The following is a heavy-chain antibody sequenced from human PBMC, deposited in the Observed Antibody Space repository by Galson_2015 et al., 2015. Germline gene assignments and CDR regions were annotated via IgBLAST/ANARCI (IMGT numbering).Heavy chain of an antibody. CDR1: GYTFTNYA. D-gene: IGHD6-19*01. Sequence: SVKVSCKASGYTFTNYAVHWVRRAPGQRLEWMGWINAGNGDTIYSQRFQDRVTITRDTSASTAYMELSSLRSEDTAVYYCARGGSGWPGYNYWGQGTLVPVSS. V-gene: IGHV1-3*01. CDR2: INAGNGDT. CDR3: ARGGSGWPGYNY. J-gene: IGHJ4*02.